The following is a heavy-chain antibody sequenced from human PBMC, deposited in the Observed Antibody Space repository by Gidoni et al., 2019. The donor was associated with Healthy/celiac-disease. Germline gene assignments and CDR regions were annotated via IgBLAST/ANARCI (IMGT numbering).Heavy chain of an antibody. CDR3: AIWPLVGATPDAFDI. Sequence: EVPLVQSGAAVKQPGESLKISCKGSGYSFTSYWIGRVRQMPGTGLEGTGIIYPGDSDTRYSPAFKGQGTISAEKSIRTAYRQWSSLKASDTAMYYCAIWPLVGATPDAFDIWGQGTMVTVSS. J-gene: IGHJ3*02. D-gene: IGHD1-26*01. CDR2: IYPGDSDT. CDR1: GYSFTSYW. V-gene: IGHV5-51*03.